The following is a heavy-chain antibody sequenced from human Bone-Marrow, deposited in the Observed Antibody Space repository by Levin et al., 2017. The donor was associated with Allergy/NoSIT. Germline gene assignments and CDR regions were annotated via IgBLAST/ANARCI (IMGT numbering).Heavy chain of an antibody. CDR1: GFSFSDYY. V-gene: IGHV3-11*01. CDR2: ISLSGDTI. Sequence: GGSLRLSCAASGFSFSDYYMSWIRQAPGKGPEWIAYISLSGDTIQYADSVKGRFSVYRPNAGHSLYLQMTGLRADDTAVYYCARQIVVVGLFDYWGPGSQVTVSS. D-gene: IGHD2-15*01. CDR3: ARQIVVVGLFDY. J-gene: IGHJ4*02.